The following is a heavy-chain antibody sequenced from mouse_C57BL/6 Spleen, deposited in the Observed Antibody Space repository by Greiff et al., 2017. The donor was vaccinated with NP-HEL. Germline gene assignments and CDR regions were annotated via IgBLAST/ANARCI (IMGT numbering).Heavy chain of an antibody. CDR2: IYPGDGDT. Sequence: VQLQQSGPELVKPGASVKISCKASGYAFSSSWMNWVKQRPGKGLEWIGRIYPGDGDTNYNGKFKGKATLTADKSSSTAYMQLSSLTSEDSAVYFCAREDDGFAYWGQGTLVTVSA. J-gene: IGHJ3*01. V-gene: IGHV1-82*01. CDR1: GYAFSSSW. CDR3: AREDDGFAY. D-gene: IGHD2-12*01.